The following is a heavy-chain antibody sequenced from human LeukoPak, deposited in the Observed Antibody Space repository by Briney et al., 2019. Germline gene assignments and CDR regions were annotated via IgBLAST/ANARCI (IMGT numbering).Heavy chain of an antibody. Sequence: GGSLRLSCAASGFTFSSYGMHWVRQAPGKGLEWVAVISYDGSNKYYADSVKGRFTISRDNSKNTLYLQMNSLRAEDTAVYYCARVESYCSSTSCRLYYYYGMDVWGQGTTVTVSS. J-gene: IGHJ6*02. CDR3: ARVESYCSSTSCRLYYYYGMDV. CDR1: GFTFSSYG. V-gene: IGHV3-30*03. D-gene: IGHD2-2*01. CDR2: ISYDGSNK.